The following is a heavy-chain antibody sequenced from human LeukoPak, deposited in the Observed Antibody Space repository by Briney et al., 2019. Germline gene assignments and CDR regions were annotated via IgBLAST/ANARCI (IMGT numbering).Heavy chain of an antibody. CDR3: ARSVPSLDYLFDS. Sequence: PSETLSLTCTVSSGSISGYHWTWIRQLPGKGLVWIGYIYNSGIINYNPTIKSRVTVSVDTSKNQFSLRLTSVTAADTAVYYCARSVPSLDYLFDSWGHGTLVTVSS. CDR2: IYNSGII. V-gene: IGHV4-59*08. CDR1: SGSISGYH. J-gene: IGHJ5*01. D-gene: IGHD4-11*01.